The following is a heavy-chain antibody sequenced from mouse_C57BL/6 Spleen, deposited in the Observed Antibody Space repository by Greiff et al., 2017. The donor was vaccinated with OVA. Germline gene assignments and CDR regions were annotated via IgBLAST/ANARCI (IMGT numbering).Heavy chain of an antibody. J-gene: IGHJ4*01. D-gene: IGHD1-1*01. CDR3: ARAIYYYGSSWDYYAMDY. V-gene: IGHV1-80*01. Sequence: VQLQQSGAELVKPGASVKISCKASGYAFSSYWMNWVKQRPGKGLEWIGQIYPGDGDTNYNGKFKGKATLTADKSSSTAYMQLSSLTSEDSAVYFCARAIYYYGSSWDYYAMDYWGQGTSVTVSS. CDR1: GYAFSSYW. CDR2: IYPGDGDT.